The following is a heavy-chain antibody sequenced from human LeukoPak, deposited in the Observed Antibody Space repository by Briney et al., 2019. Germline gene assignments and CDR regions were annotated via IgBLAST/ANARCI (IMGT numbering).Heavy chain of an antibody. J-gene: IGHJ5*02. CDR1: GGSISSYY. D-gene: IGHD2-21*01. CDR3: ARSSRIHKFDP. Sequence: SETLSLTCTVSGGSISSYYWSWIRQPPGKGLEWIGYIYYSGSTNYNPSLKSRVTISVDTSKNQFSLKLSSVTAADTAVYYCARSSRIHKFDPWGQGTLVTVSS. CDR2: IYYSGST. V-gene: IGHV4-59*12.